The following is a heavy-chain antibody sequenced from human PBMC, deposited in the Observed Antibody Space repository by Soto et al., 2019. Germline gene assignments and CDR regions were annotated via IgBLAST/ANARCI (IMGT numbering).Heavy chain of an antibody. Sequence: QVQLVQSGAEVKKPGASVKVSCKASGYTFTNYGISWVRQAPGQGPEWMGWISGYNGNTKYVQTLQGRVTMTTDTSTSTAYMERRSLRSDDTAVYYCARGGSSWSAEYYQHWGQGTLVIVSS. V-gene: IGHV1-18*01. D-gene: IGHD6-13*01. CDR1: GYTFTNYG. CDR2: ISGYNGNT. CDR3: ARGGSSWSAEYYQH. J-gene: IGHJ1*01.